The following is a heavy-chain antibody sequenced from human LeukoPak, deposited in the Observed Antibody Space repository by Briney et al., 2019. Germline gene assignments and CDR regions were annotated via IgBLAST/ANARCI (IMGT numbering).Heavy chain of an antibody. CDR3: ASPAIGPFDY. CDR2: INQSGST. D-gene: IGHD2-21*02. V-gene: IGHV4-34*01. CDR1: GGSFSGYY. Sequence: SETLSLTCAVYGGSFSGYYWSWIRQPPGKGLEWIGEINQSGSTSYNPSLKSRVTISVDTSKNQFSLKLSSVTAADTAVYYCASPAIGPFDYWGQGTLVTVSS. J-gene: IGHJ4*02.